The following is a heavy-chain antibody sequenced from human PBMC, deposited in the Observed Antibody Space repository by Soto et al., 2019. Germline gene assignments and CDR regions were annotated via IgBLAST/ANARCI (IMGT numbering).Heavy chain of an antibody. CDR3: ARGGVDYYDSSGYYFSPYYFDY. V-gene: IGHV4-30-2*01. J-gene: IGHJ4*02. CDR2: IYHSGST. D-gene: IGHD3-22*01. CDR1: GGSISSRGYS. Sequence: SQTLSLTCAVSGGSISSRGYSWSWIRQPPGKGLEWIGYIYHSGSTYYNPSLKSRVTISVDRSKNQFSLKLSSVTAADTAVYYCARGGVDYYDSSGYYFSPYYFDYWGQGTLVTVSS.